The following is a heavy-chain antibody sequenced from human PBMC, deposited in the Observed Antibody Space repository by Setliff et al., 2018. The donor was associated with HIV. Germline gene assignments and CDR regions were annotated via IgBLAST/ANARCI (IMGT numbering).Heavy chain of an antibody. CDR2: IYYTGNT. J-gene: IGHJ6*03. CDR1: GGSISSSSYY. Sequence: KPSETLSLTCTVSGGSISSSSYYWGWIRQPPGKGLEWIGNIYYTGNTYYNPSLKSRVTISVDTSKNQFSLKLSSVTAADTAVYYCARHYYGSGSYYNPPPYYYYMDVWGKGTTVTVSS. CDR3: ARHYYGSGSYYNPPPYYYYMDV. D-gene: IGHD3-10*01. V-gene: IGHV4-39*01.